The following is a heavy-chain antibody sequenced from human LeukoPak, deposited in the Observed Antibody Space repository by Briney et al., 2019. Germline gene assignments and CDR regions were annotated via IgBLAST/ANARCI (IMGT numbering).Heavy chain of an antibody. V-gene: IGHV4-38-2*02. D-gene: IGHD4-23*01. J-gene: IGHJ3*02. CDR3: ARSATYYYDYGGNSYSLDAFDI. Sequence: SETLSLTCTVSGYSISSGYYWGWIRQPPGKGLEWIGSIYYSGSTYYNPSLKSRVTISVDTSKNQFSLKLSSVTAADTAVYYCARSATYYYDYGGNSYSLDAFDIWGQGTMVTVSS. CDR1: GYSISSGYY. CDR2: IYYSGST.